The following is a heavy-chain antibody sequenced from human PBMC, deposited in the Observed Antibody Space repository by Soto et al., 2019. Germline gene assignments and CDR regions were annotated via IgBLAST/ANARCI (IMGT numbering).Heavy chain of an antibody. CDR2: IYFSGST. D-gene: IGHD2-21*01. V-gene: IGHV4-61*03. J-gene: IGHJ4*02. CDR3: ARIPQGYFDY. CDR1: GGSVSSTSYY. Sequence: SETLSLTCTVSGGSVSSTSYYWSWIRQPPGKGLEWIGYIYFSGSTNYNPSLKSRVTMSLDTSKNHFSLSLTSVTAADTALYYCARIPQGYFDYWGQGLLVTVSS.